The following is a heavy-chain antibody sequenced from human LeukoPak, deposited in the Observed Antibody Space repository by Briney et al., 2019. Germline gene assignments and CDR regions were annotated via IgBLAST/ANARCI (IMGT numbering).Heavy chain of an antibody. Sequence: TTSETLSLTCTVSGGSISSYYWSWIRQPPGKGLEWIGYIYYSGSTNYSPSLKSRVTISVDTSKNQFSLKLSSVTAADTAVYYCARDTLMVVTLGDAFDIWGQGTMVTVSS. V-gene: IGHV4-59*01. D-gene: IGHD4-23*01. CDR3: ARDTLMVVTLGDAFDI. J-gene: IGHJ3*02. CDR2: IYYSGST. CDR1: GGSISSYY.